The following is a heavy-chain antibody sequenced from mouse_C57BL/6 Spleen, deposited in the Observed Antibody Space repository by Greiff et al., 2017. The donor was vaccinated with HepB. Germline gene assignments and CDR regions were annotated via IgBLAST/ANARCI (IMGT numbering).Heavy chain of an antibody. CDR2: IDPSDSET. Sequence: VQLQQPGAELVRPGSSVKLSCKASGYTFTSYWMHWVKQRPIQGLEWIGNIDPSDSETHYNQKFKDKATLTVDKSSSTAYMQLSSLTSEDSAVYYCARPLGRGYWYFDVWGTGTTVTVSS. D-gene: IGHD3-1*01. CDR3: ARPLGRGYWYFDV. CDR1: GYTFTSYW. V-gene: IGHV1-52*01. J-gene: IGHJ1*03.